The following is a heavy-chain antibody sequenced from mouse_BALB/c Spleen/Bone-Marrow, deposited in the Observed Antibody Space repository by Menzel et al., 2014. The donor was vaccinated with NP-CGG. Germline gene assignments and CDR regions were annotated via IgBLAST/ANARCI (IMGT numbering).Heavy chain of an antibody. Sequence: EVQVVESEGGLVQPGGSLKLSCATSGFTFSDYYMYWVRQTPEKRLEWVANITKGGGSTYYPDIVKGRFTISRDNAKNTLYLQMSRLKSEDTAMYYCARQLAYAMDYWGQGTSVTVSS. CDR1: GFTFSDYY. V-gene: IGHV5-12*02. CDR3: ARQLAYAMDY. J-gene: IGHJ4*01. CDR2: ITKGGGST. D-gene: IGHD4-1*01.